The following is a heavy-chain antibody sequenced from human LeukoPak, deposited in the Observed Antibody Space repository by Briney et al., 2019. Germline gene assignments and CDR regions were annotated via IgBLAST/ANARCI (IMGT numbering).Heavy chain of an antibody. D-gene: IGHD4-11*01. CDR1: GGSISSSSYY. V-gene: IGHV4-39*01. J-gene: IGHJ4*02. Sequence: SETLSLTCTVSGGSISSSSYYWGWIRQPPGKGLEWMGSIYYSGSTYYNPSLKSRVTISVDTSKNQFSLKLSSVTAADTAVYYCASLTVTTVTTKPQDFSYWGQGTLVTVSS. CDR3: ASLTVTTVTTKPQDFSY. CDR2: IYYSGST.